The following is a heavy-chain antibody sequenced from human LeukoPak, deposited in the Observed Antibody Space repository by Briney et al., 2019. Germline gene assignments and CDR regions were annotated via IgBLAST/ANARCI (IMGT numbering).Heavy chain of an antibody. CDR1: GFTFDTDW. Sequence: GGSLRLSCAASGFTFDTDWMSWVRQAPGKGLEWVANIKQDGSEKYYVDSLKGRFTISRDNARNSLYLQMNSLRAEDTAVYYCARVVRGVPAWFDPWGQGTLVTVSS. D-gene: IGHD3-10*01. J-gene: IGHJ5*02. V-gene: IGHV3-7*01. CDR3: ARVVRGVPAWFDP. CDR2: IKQDGSEK.